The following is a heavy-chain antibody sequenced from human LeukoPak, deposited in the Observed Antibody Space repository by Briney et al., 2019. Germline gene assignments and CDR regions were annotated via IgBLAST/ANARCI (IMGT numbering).Heavy chain of an antibody. D-gene: IGHD3-22*01. CDR3: ARGSSGYPRYFDY. J-gene: IGHJ4*02. Sequence: ASVKVSCKASGYTFTSYAMHWVRQAPGQRLEWMGWINAGNGNTKYSQKFQGRVTITRGTSASTAYMELSSLRSEDTALYYCARGSSGYPRYFDYWGQGTLVTVSS. V-gene: IGHV1-3*01. CDR2: INAGNGNT. CDR1: GYTFTSYA.